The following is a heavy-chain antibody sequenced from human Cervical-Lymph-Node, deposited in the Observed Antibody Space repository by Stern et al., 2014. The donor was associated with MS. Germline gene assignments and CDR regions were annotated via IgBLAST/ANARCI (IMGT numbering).Heavy chain of an antibody. D-gene: IGHD3-10*01. Sequence: VQLVQSGAEVKKPGDSVTVSCNVSGHPLSELAIHWLRQLPTSGLEWLGQFDPEDVETVYAQRLQGRLTMTENTNTGTAYITLTALTSYDTAVYYCATDRAVKWGPGILVPVSS. CDR2: FDPEDVET. J-gene: IGHJ1*01. CDR1: GHPLSELA. CDR3: ATDRAVK. V-gene: IGHV1-24*01.